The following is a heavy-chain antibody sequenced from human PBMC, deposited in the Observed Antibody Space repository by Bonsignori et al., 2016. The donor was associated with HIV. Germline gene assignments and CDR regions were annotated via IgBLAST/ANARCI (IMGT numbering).Heavy chain of an antibody. V-gene: IGHV3-30-3*01. CDR3: ARGQVLGRTYYYYMDV. Sequence: VRQAPGKGLEWVAVISYDGSNKYYADSVKGRFTISRDNSKNTLYLQMNSLRAEDTAVYYCARGQVLGRTYYYYMDVWGKGDHGHRLL. CDR2: ISYDGSNK. D-gene: IGHD7-27*01. J-gene: IGHJ6*03.